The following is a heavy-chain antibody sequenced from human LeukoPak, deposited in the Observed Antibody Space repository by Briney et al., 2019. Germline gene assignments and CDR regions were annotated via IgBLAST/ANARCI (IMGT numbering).Heavy chain of an antibody. V-gene: IGHV4-59*01. Sequence: PSETQSLTCTVSGGSISNYHWSWIRQPPGKGLGWIGYIYYRGSTKYNPSLESRVTISVDMSKNQFSLKLNSVTAADTAVYYCVRVQADGHSDIWGQGTMVTVSS. J-gene: IGHJ3*02. D-gene: IGHD5-24*01. CDR2: IYYRGST. CDR3: VRVQADGHSDI. CDR1: GGSISNYH.